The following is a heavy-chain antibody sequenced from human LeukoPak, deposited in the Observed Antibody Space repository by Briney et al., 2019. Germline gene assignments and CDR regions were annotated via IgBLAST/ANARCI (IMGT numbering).Heavy chain of an antibody. CDR2: IYYSGRT. CDR1: GGSISSYY. J-gene: IGHJ4*02. CDR3: ARHGHYYDSSGYYRWGSYYFDY. V-gene: IGHV4-59*08. Sequence: PSETLSLTCTVSGGSISSYYWSCIRQPPGKGLEWIGYIYYSGRTNYNPSLESRVTISVHTSKNQFSLKLSSVTAADTAVYCCARHGHYYDSSGYYRWGSYYFDYWGQGTLVTVSS. D-gene: IGHD3-22*01.